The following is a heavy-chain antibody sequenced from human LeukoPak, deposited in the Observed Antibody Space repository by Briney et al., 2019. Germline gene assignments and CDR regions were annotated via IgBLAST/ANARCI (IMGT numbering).Heavy chain of an antibody. CDR3: ARVVGATGSSDY. Sequence: PSETLSLTCTVSGGSISSDYWSWIRQPPGKGLEWIGYIYYIGSTNYNPSLKSRITISVDTSKSHFSLKLSSVTAADTAVYYCARVVGATGSSDYWGQGTLVTASS. CDR2: IYYIGST. CDR1: GGSISSDY. J-gene: IGHJ4*02. D-gene: IGHD1-26*01. V-gene: IGHV4-59*01.